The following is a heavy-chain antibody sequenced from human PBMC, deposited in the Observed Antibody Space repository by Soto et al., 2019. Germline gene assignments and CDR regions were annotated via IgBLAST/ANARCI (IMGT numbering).Heavy chain of an antibody. CDR2: ISYDGSKK. V-gene: IGHV3-30-3*01. CDR1: RITFSTFA. D-gene: IGHD2-2*02. CDR3: ARGGFGLEPAAIGYYGMDV. J-gene: IGHJ6*02. Sequence: PGGSLRLSCAASRITFSTFALHWVRQAPGKGLEWVAVISYDGSKKYYRDSVKGRFTISRDNRKDTLYLQMNSLRAEDTAVYYCARGGFGLEPAAIGYYGMDVWGQGTMVTVSS.